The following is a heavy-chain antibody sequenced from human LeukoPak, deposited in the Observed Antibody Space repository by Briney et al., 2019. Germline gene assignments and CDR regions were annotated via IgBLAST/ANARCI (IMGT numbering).Heavy chain of an antibody. J-gene: IGHJ5*02. Sequence: SETLSLTCTASGGSINSDGWSWIRQPPGKGLEWIGYISYSGSTNYNPSLKSRVTISGDTSRNQFPLKLTSVTAADTAVYYCARRERSGYTISWGQGTLVTVSS. V-gene: IGHV4-59*08. CDR3: ARRERSGYTIS. CDR2: ISYSGST. CDR1: GGSINSDG. D-gene: IGHD5-12*01.